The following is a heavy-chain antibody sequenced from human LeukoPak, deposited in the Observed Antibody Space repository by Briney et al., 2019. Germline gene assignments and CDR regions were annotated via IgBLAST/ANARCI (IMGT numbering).Heavy chain of an antibody. Sequence: GSSVKVSCKASGGTFSRYGINWVRQAPGQGLEWLGGIIPLFGTANYAQKSQGRVTITTDESTSTAYMELNSLRSQDTALYYCATEGQTYYFDNWGQGTLVTVSS. CDR3: ATEGQTYYFDN. CDR1: GGTFSRYG. CDR2: IIPLFGTA. V-gene: IGHV1-69*05. J-gene: IGHJ4*02.